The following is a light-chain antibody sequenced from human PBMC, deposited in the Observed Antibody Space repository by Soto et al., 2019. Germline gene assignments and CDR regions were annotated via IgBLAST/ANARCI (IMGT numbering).Light chain of an antibody. V-gene: IGKV1-39*01. Sequence: DIQMTQSPSSLSASVGDRVTITCRASQSISWYLNWYQQKPGKAPKLLIYTASSLQSGVPSRFSGSGSSTDFTLTITSLQPEDFATYYCQQSFSTLWTFGQGTKVEIK. CDR2: TAS. CDR1: QSISWY. J-gene: IGKJ1*01. CDR3: QQSFSTLWT.